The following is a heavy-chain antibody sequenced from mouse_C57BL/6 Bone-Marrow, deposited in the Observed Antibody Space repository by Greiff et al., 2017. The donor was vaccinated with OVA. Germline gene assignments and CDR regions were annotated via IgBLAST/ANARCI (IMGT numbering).Heavy chain of an antibody. CDR3: ARRGAIYYGNLDWYFDV. CDR2: ISYSGST. J-gene: IGHJ1*03. V-gene: IGHV3-8*01. D-gene: IGHD2-1*01. CDR1: GYSITSDY. Sequence: EVQLVESGPGLAKPSQTLSLTCSVTGYSITSDYWNWIRKFPGNKLEYMGYISYSGSTYYNPSLKSRISITRDTSKNQYYLQLNSVTTEDTATYYCARRGAIYYGNLDWYFDVWGTGTTVTVSS.